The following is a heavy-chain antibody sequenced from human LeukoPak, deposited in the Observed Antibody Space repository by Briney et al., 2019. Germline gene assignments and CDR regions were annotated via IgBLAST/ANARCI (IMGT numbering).Heavy chain of an antibody. CDR1: GGSFSGYY. J-gene: IGHJ5*02. CDR3: ARRCDYGDYLNWFDP. D-gene: IGHD4-17*01. CDR2: INHSGST. Sequence: SETLSLTCAVYGGSFSGYYWSWIRQPPGKGLEWIGEINHSGSTNYNPSLKSRVTISVDTSKNQFSLKLSSVTAADTAVYYCARRCDYGDYLNWFDPWGQGILVTVSS. V-gene: IGHV4-34*01.